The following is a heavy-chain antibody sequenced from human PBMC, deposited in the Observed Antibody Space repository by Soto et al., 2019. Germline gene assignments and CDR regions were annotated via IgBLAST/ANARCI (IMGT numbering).Heavy chain of an antibody. D-gene: IGHD4-17*01. V-gene: IGHV3-21*01. CDR1: GFTFSSYS. CDR2: ISSSSSYL. Sequence: EVQLVESGGGLVKPGGSLRLSCAASGFTFSSYSMNWVRQAPGKGLEWVSSISSSSSYLYYADSVKGRFTISRDNAKNSLYLQMNSLRAEDTAVYYCARDAYGDYGFDYWGQGTLVTVSS. J-gene: IGHJ4*02. CDR3: ARDAYGDYGFDY.